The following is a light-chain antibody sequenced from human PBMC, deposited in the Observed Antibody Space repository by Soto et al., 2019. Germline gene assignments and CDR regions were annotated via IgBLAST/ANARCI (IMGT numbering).Light chain of an antibody. J-gene: IGLJ1*01. CDR3: QAWDSSTVV. CDR2: QDS. Sequence: SYELTQPPSVSVSPGQTASITCSGDKLGDKYASGYQQKPGQSPVLVIYQDSKRPSGIPERFSGSNSGNTATLTISGTQAMDEADYYCQAWDSSTVVFGTGTKLTVL. CDR1: KLGDKY. V-gene: IGLV3-1*01.